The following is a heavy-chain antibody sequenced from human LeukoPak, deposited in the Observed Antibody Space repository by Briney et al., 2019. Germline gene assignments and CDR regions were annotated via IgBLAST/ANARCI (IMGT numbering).Heavy chain of an antibody. J-gene: IGHJ4*02. CDR3: AKSLSGYANGPIDY. CDR1: GFTFSSYS. Sequence: GGSLRLSCAASGFTFSSYSMNWVRQAPGKGLEWVSAISGSGGSTYYADSVKGRFTISRDNSKNTLYLQMNSLRAEDTAVYYCAKSLSGYANGPIDYWGQGTLVTVSS. V-gene: IGHV3-23*01. D-gene: IGHD5-12*01. CDR2: ISGSGGST.